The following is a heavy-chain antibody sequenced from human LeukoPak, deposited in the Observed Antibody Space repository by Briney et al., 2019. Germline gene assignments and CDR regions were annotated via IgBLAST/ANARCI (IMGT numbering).Heavy chain of an antibody. CDR1: GGAISTFY. Sequence: SETLSLTCSVSGGAISTFYWSWIRQPPGKGLEWIGYIYYNGSTNYNPSLKSRITISIDTPKNQFSLKVTSVTAADTAVYYCARARGRYCSAGTCLDYWGQGALVTVSS. CDR2: IYYNGST. D-gene: IGHD2-15*01. J-gene: IGHJ4*02. CDR3: ARARGRYCSAGTCLDY. V-gene: IGHV4-59*01.